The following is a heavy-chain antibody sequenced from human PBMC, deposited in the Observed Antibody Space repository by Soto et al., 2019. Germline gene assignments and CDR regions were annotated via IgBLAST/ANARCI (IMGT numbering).Heavy chain of an antibody. D-gene: IGHD6-19*01. CDR3: ARVPSSGWPYFFDY. CDR2: IYSGGST. V-gene: IGHV3-66*01. CDR1: GLTVISNY. Sequence: GGSHRHSRASSGLTVISNYMSWVRQAPGKGLEWVSVIYSGGSTYYADSVKGRFTISRDSAKNSLYLQMNSLRAEDTAMYYCARVPSSGWPYFFDYWGLGTLVTVSS. J-gene: IGHJ4*02.